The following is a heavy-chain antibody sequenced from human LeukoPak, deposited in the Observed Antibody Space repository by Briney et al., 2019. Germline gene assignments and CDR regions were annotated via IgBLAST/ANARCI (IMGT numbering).Heavy chain of an antibody. V-gene: IGHV3-23*01. CDR3: AKDCTSTNCYVDY. CDR2: ISGSGGST. D-gene: IGHD2-2*01. CDR1: GFNFGSSA. Sequence: GGSQSLFCAASGFNFGSSAMSWVRHAPGKGLEWVSAISGSGGSTYSADSVKGRFTISRDNSKNTLYLQMNSLRAEDTALYYCAKDCTSTNCYVDYWGQGTLVTVSS. J-gene: IGHJ4*02.